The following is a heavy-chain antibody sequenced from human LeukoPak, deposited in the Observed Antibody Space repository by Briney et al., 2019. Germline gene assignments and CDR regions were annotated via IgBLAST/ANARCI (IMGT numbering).Heavy chain of an antibody. J-gene: IGHJ6*03. V-gene: IGHV1-2*02. CDR1: GYTFSAFY. Sequence: ASVKVSCKTSGYTFSAFYMHWVRQAPGQGPEWMGWINPDSGGSEYGQKFQGRVTFTSDTSSTTIYMEVRSLKSDDTAVYYCARDERYYYGSGSQTYYYYMDVWGKGTTVTVSS. CDR3: ARDERYYYGSGSQTYYYYMDV. D-gene: IGHD3-10*01. CDR2: INPDSGGS.